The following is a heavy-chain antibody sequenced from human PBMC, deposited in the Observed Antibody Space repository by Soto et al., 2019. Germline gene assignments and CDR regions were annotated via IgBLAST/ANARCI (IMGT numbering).Heavy chain of an antibody. Sequence: ASVKVSCKASGYTFTGYYMHWVRQAPGQGLEWMGWINPNSGGTNYAQKFQGWVTMTRDTSISTAYMELSRLRSDDTAVYYCARGEDIVATTPGWFDPWGQGTLVTVSS. D-gene: IGHD5-12*01. CDR1: GYTFTGYY. J-gene: IGHJ5*02. CDR2: INPNSGGT. V-gene: IGHV1-2*04. CDR3: ARGEDIVATTPGWFDP.